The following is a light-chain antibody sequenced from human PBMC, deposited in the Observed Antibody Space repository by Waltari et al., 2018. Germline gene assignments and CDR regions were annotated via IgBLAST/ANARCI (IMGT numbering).Light chain of an antibody. CDR3: QQLNRDPLT. J-gene: IGKJ4*01. CDR1: QGIGTY. CDR2: GAS. V-gene: IGKV1-9*01. Sequence: IQLTQSPPSLSASVGDRVTITCRASQGIGTYLAWYQQKPGKAPQLLIYGASTLQSGVPSRFSGSGSGTDFTLTISSLQPEDFATYSCQQLNRDPLTFGGGTKVEIK.